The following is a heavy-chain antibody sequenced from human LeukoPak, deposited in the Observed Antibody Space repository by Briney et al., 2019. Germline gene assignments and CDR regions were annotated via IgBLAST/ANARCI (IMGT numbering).Heavy chain of an antibody. CDR2: IIPILGIA. J-gene: IGHJ4*02. CDR3: ARDLAVAGTSPRISPFDY. D-gene: IGHD6-19*01. Sequence: GASVKVSCKASGGTFSSYAISWVRQAPGQGLEWMGRIIPILGIANYAQKFQGRVTITADKSTSTAYMELSSLRSEDTAVYYCARDLAVAGTSPRISPFDYWGQGTLVTVSS. CDR1: GGTFSSYA. V-gene: IGHV1-69*04.